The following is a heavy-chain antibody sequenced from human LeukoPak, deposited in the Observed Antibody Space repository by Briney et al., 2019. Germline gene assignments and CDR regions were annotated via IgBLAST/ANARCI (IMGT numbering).Heavy chain of an antibody. Sequence: SETLSLTCTVSGGSISSSSYNWGWIRQPPGKGLEWIGSFDNSGSTYYNPSLKSRVTISVNTSKDQFSLKLTSVTAADTAVYYCARPPGIAAAWFDPWGQGTLVTVSS. J-gene: IGHJ5*02. V-gene: IGHV4-39*01. CDR1: GGSISSSSYN. D-gene: IGHD6-13*01. CDR2: FDNSGST. CDR3: ARPPGIAAAWFDP.